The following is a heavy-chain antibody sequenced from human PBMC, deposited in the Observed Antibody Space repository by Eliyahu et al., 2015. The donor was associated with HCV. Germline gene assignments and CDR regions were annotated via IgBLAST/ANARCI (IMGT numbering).Heavy chain of an antibody. CDR3: AKSRGGYSYYYDMDV. J-gene: IGHJ6*02. V-gene: IGHV3-9*01. D-gene: IGHD3-22*01. CDR1: GFPFDDYA. CDR2: ISWNSGNI. Sequence: EVQLVESGGGLVQPGRSLRLSCAASGFPFDDYAMHWVRQAPGKGLEWVSGISWNSGNIGYADSVKGRFTISRDNAKNSLYLQMNSLRAEDTALYYCAKSRGGYSYYYDMDVWGQGTKVTVAS.